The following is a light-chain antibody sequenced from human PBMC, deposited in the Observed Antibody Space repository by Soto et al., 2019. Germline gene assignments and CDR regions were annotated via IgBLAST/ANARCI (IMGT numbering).Light chain of an antibody. Sequence: AIQMTQSPSSLPASVGDRVTITCRASQGIRNDLGWYQQKPGKAPKLLIYAASSLQSGVPSRFSGDGSGTDFTLTISSLQPEDFATYYCLQDYNFPYTFGQGTKVDIK. CDR1: QGIRND. J-gene: IGKJ2*01. CDR3: LQDYNFPYT. V-gene: IGKV1-6*01. CDR2: AAS.